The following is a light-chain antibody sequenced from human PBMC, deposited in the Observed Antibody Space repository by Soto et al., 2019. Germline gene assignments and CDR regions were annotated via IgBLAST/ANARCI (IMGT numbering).Light chain of an antibody. CDR2: AAA. CDR1: KSIISW. CDR3: QQSYSTPLT. Sequence: QMTQSPSTLSASVGDRVTIPCRARKSIISWFAWYQQQTAEDPKLLIYAAASLKSGGPSRLSGSGASTDFTLTISSLQPEDYATDYCQQSYSTPLTFGGGTKVDI. J-gene: IGKJ4*01. V-gene: IGKV1-39*01.